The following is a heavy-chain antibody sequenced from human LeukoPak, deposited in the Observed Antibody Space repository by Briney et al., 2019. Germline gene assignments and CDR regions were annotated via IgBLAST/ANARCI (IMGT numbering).Heavy chain of an antibody. Sequence: SETLSLTCTVFGGSISSSSYYWGWIRQPPGKGLEWIGSIYYSGSTYYNPSLKSRVTISVDTSKNQFSLKLSSVTAADTAVYYCAIYREGTYGRAFDIWGQGTMVTVSS. CDR1: GGSISSSSYY. V-gene: IGHV4-39*01. CDR3: AIYREGTYGRAFDI. D-gene: IGHD2-15*01. CDR2: IYYSGST. J-gene: IGHJ3*02.